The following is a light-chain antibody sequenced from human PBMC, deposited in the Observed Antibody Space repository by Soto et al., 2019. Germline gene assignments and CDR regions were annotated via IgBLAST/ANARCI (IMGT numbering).Light chain of an antibody. Sequence: QSALTQRPSASGSPGQSVTISCTGTSSDVGGYKYVSWYQQHPGKAPKLMIFEVNKRPSGVPDRFSGSKSGNAASLAVSGLQAEDEADYYCSSYAGINNLGVFGNGTKLTVL. J-gene: IGLJ1*01. V-gene: IGLV2-8*01. CDR2: EVN. CDR1: SSDVGGYKY. CDR3: SSYAGINNLGV.